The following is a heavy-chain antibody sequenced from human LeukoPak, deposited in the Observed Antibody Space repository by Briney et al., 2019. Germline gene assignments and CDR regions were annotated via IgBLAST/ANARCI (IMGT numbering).Heavy chain of an antibody. J-gene: IGHJ5*02. CDR1: GYTLTELS. CDR2: FDPEDGET. D-gene: IGHD3-22*01. CDR3: ARDPSYDSSGYPNWFDP. V-gene: IGHV1-24*01. Sequence: ASVKVSCKVSGYTLTELSMHWVRQAPGKGLEWMGGFDPEDGETIYAQKFQGRVTMTEDTSTDTAYMELRSLRADDTAMYYCARDPSYDSSGYPNWFDPWGQGTLVTVSS.